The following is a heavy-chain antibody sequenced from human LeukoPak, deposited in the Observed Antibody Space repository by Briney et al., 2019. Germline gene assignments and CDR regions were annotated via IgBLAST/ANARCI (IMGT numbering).Heavy chain of an antibody. D-gene: IGHD2/OR15-2a*01. CDR2: INPNSGDT. V-gene: IGHV1-2*02. CDR3: ARVPYSTSFDY. Sequence: ASVKLSCKTSGYTFTVSYIHWVRQAPGQGLEWMGWINPNSGDTNYAQKFQARVTMTTLTSISTAYMELTSLSSDDTAIYYCARVPYSTSFDYWGLGTLVTVSS. CDR1: GYTFTVSY. J-gene: IGHJ4*02.